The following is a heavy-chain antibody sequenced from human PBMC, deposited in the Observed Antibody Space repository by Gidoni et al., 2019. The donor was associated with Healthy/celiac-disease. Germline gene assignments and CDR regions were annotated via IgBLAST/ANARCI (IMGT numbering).Heavy chain of an antibody. CDR2: IIPIFGTA. V-gene: IGHV1-69*01. J-gene: IGHJ6*02. CDR1: GVTFSSYA. CDR3: ARAVMGEYYYYGMDV. D-gene: IGHD3-16*01. Sequence: QAQLVPSGAEVKKPGSPVKVSCKASGVTFSSYAIRWVRQAAGQGLEWMGGIIPIFGTANYAEKVQGRVTITADESTSTAYMELSSLRSEDTDVYYCARAVMGEYYYYGMDVWGQGTTVTVSS.